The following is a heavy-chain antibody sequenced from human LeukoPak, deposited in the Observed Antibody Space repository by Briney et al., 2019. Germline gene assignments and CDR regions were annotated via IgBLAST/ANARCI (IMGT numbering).Heavy chain of an antibody. Sequence: SETLSLTCAVYGGSFSGYYWSWIRQPPGKGLEWIGEINHSGSTNYNPSLKSRVTISVDTSKNQFSLKLSSVTAADTAVYYCATSNGSGSYYNVFYYYYGIDVWGQGTTVTVSS. CDR1: GGSFSGYY. V-gene: IGHV4-34*01. CDR2: INHSGST. CDR3: ATSNGSGSYYNVFYYYYGIDV. D-gene: IGHD3-10*01. J-gene: IGHJ6*02.